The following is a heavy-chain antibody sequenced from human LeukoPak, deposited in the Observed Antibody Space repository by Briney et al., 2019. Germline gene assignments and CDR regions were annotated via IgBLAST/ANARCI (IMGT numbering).Heavy chain of an antibody. CDR2: IFGNGGT. Sequence: SGTLSLTCSVSGGSMSSDYWSWIRQSPGKGLEWIGRIFGNGGTNYSPSFQRRATMSVDTSTRRLSLRLNSMTAADTAVYYRARQMAKKWDLPGSFDSWGQGILVTVS. V-gene: IGHV4-59*08. CDR1: GGSMSSDY. J-gene: IGHJ4*02. CDR3: ARQMAKKWDLPGSFDS. D-gene: IGHD1-26*01.